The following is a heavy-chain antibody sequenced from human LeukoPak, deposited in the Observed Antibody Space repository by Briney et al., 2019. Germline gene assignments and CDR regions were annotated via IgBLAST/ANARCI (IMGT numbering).Heavy chain of an antibody. CDR2: IYYSGST. CDR3: ARCQILTNWYFDL. CDR1: GGSISSFY. J-gene: IGHJ2*01. Sequence: ASETLSLTCTVSGGSISSFYWHWIRQPPGKGLEWIGYIYYSGSTNYNPSLKSRVTISVDTSKNQFSLKLSSVTAADTAVYYCARCQILTNWYFDLWGRGTLVTVSS. V-gene: IGHV4-59*01.